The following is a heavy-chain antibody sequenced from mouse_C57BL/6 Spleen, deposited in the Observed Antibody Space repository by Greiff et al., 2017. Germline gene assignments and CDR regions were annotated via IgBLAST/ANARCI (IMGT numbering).Heavy chain of an antibody. V-gene: IGHV6-3*01. CDR3: TADYYGSSSAWFAY. CDR2: IRLKSDNYET. J-gene: IGHJ3*01. Sequence: EVQGVESGGGLVQPGGSMKLSCVASGFTFSNYWMNWVRQSPEKGLEWVAQIRLKSDNYETHYAESVKGRFTISRDDSKSSVYLQMNNLSAEDTGIYYCTADYYGSSSAWFAYWGQGTLVTVSA. D-gene: IGHD1-1*01. CDR1: GFTFSNYW.